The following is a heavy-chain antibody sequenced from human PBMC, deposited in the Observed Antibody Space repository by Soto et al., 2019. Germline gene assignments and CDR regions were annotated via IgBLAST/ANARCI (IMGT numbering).Heavy chain of an antibody. J-gene: IGHJ4*02. Sequence: GASVKVSCKASGYTFTSYAMHWVRQAPGQRLEWMGWINAGNGNTKYSQKFQGRVTITRDTSASTAYMELSSLRSEDTAVYYCARAYDSSGWYYFDYWGQGTLVTVSS. CDR3: ARAYDSSGWYYFDY. CDR1: GYTFTSYA. CDR2: INAGNGNT. D-gene: IGHD6-19*01. V-gene: IGHV1-3*01.